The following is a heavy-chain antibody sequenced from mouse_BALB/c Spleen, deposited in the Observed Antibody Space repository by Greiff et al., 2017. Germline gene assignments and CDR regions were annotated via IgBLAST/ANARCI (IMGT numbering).Heavy chain of an antibody. D-gene: IGHD3-3*01. CDR2: ISYDGSN. V-gene: IGHV3-6*02. CDR3: ARGGTWDAMDY. J-gene: IGHJ4*01. Sequence: EVQLQESGPGLVKPSQSLSLTCSVTGYSITSGYYWNWIRQFPGNKLEWMGYISYDGSNNYNPSLKNRISITRDTSKNQFFLKLNSVTTEDTATYYCARGGTWDAMDYWGQGTSVTVSS. CDR1: GYSITSGYY.